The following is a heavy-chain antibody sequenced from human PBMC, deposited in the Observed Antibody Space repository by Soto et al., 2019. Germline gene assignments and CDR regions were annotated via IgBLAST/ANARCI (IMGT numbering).Heavy chain of an antibody. J-gene: IGHJ4*02. CDR2: ISGSGGST. Sequence: GGSLRLSCAASGFTFSSYAMSWVRQAPGKGLEWVSAISGSGGSTYYADSVKGRFTISRDNSKNTLYLQMNSLRAEDTAVYYCAISRGYSGYDYLGGKGGIDYWGQGTLVTVSS. D-gene: IGHD5-12*01. CDR3: AISRGYSGYDYLGGKGGIDY. V-gene: IGHV3-23*01. CDR1: GFTFSSYA.